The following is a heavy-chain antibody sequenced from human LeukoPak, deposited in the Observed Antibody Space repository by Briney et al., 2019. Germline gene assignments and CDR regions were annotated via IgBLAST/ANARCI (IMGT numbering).Heavy chain of an antibody. Sequence: GGSLRLSCAASGFTFSNYAMSWVRQAPGKGLEWVSAITGSGGSTDYADSVKGRFTTSRDNSKNTLYLQMNSLRAEDTAVYYCVKGSGGSRPYYFDYWGQGTLVTVSS. V-gene: IGHV3-23*01. CDR3: VKGSGGSRPYYFDY. J-gene: IGHJ4*02. D-gene: IGHD6-6*01. CDR2: ITGSGGST. CDR1: GFTFSNYA.